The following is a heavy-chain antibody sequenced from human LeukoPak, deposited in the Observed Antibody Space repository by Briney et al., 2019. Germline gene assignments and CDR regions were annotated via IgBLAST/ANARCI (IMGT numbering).Heavy chain of an antibody. CDR1: GGTFSSYA. J-gene: IGHJ5*02. CDR2: IIPIFGTA. D-gene: IGHD2-2*01. CDR3: AREPEDIVVVPAANNWFDP. Sequence: GSSVEVSCKASGGTFSSYAISWVRQAPGQGLEWMGRIIPIFGTANYAQKFQGRVTITTDESTSTAYMELSSLRSEDTAVYYCAREPEDIVVVPAANNWFDPWGQGTLVTVSS. V-gene: IGHV1-69*05.